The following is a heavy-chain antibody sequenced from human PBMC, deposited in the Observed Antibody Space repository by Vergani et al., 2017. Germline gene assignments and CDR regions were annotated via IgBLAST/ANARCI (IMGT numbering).Heavy chain of an antibody. CDR1: GFTLGQYW. CDR3: ARARXGGACFMSNWLDT. CDR2: VKSDGNSA. Sequence: EVQLVESGGGLVQPGGSLRLSCAASGFTLGQYWMHWVRQTPGTGLEWVSRVKSDGNSAMYADSVKGRFTISRDNSKNTLYSKMKSLRVEDTAVYYCARARXGGACFMSNWLDTWGQGTLVSVSS. J-gene: IGHJ5*02. V-gene: IGHV3-74*03. D-gene: IGHD2-15*01.